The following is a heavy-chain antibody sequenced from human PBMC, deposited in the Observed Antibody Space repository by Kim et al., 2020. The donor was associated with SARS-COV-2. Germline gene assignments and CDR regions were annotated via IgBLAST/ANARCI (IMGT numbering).Heavy chain of an antibody. CDR3: AKMWQQWLVCDAFDI. V-gene: IGHV3-23*01. CDR1: GFTFSRFTFSSYA. J-gene: IGHJ3*02. Sequence: GGSLRLSCAPSGFTFSRFTFSSYAMSWVCQAPGKGLEWVSAISASGDSTSYVDSVKGRFTISRDNSKNTLSLQMNGMRAEDTAVYYCAKMWQQWLVCDAFDIWGQGKMVTVS. D-gene: IGHD6-19*01. CDR2: ISASGDST.